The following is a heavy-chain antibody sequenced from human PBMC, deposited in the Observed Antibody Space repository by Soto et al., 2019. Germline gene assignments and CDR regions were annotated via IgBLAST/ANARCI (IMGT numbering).Heavy chain of an antibody. Sequence: SETLSLTCAVYGGSFSGYYWSWIRQPPGKGLEWIGEIDHSGSTNYNPSLKSRVTISVDTSKNQFSLKLSSVTAADTAVYYCARVGSSSWYGYYYYGMDVWGQGTTVTVSS. CDR2: IDHSGST. D-gene: IGHD6-13*01. CDR3: ARVGSSSWYGYYYYGMDV. CDR1: GGSFSGYY. V-gene: IGHV4-34*01. J-gene: IGHJ6*02.